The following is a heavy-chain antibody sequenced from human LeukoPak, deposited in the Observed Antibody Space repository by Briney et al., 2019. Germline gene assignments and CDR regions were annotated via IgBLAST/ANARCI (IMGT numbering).Heavy chain of an antibody. CDR3: ARGRLTYYYGSGSYPARYYYGMDV. CDR1: GGSFSGYY. V-gene: IGHV4-34*01. CDR2: INHSGST. Sequence: SESLSLTCAVYGGSFSGYYWSWIRQPPWKGLEWIGEINHSGSTNYNPSLKSRVTISVDTSKNQFSLKLSSVTAADTAVYYCARGRLTYYYGSGSYPARYYYGMDVWGQGTTVTVSS. D-gene: IGHD3-10*01. J-gene: IGHJ6*02.